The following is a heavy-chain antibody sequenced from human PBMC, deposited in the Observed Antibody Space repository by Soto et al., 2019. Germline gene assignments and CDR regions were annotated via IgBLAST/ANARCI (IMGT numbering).Heavy chain of an antibody. D-gene: IGHD6-19*01. Sequence: ESLKISCKGSGYSFTSYWIGWVRQMPGKGQEWIGIIYPGDSDTRYSPSFQGQVTISADKSNSTAYLQWSSLKASDTAMYYCARAPSIAVAGGSYYYYGMNVWGQGTTVTVSS. CDR2: IYPGDSDT. V-gene: IGHV5-51*01. J-gene: IGHJ6*02. CDR3: ARAPSIAVAGGSYYYYGMNV. CDR1: GYSFTSYW.